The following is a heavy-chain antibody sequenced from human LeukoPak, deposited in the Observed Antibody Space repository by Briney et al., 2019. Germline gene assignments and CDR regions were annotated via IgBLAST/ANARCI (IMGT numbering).Heavy chain of an antibody. CDR2: ISGSGGST. Sequence: GGSLRLSCAASGFAFSIYAMSWVRQAPGKGLEWASDISGSGGSTYYADSVKGRFTISRDNSKNTLYLQMNSLRAEDTAVYYCAKRIQSAMATGYWGQGTLVTVSS. D-gene: IGHD5-18*01. CDR3: AKRIQSAMATGY. V-gene: IGHV3-23*01. CDR1: GFAFSIYA. J-gene: IGHJ4*02.